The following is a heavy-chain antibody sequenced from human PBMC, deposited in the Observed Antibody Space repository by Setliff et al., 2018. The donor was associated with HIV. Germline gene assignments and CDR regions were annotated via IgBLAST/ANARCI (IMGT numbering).Heavy chain of an antibody. CDR3: AKGTKITTALYLAY. J-gene: IGHJ1*01. CDR2: INPNGGST. Sequence: ASVKVSCKASGYTFTSHYIHWVRQAPGQGLEWMGIINPNGGSTTYAQKFQGRVTMTRDTSTSTVYMELSSLRAEDTAVYYCAKGTKITTALYLAYWGQGTLVTVSS. CDR1: GYTFTSHY. D-gene: IGHD6-13*01. V-gene: IGHV1-46*01.